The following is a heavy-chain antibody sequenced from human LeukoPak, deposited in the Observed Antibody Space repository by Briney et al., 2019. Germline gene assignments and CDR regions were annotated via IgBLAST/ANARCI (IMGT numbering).Heavy chain of an antibody. V-gene: IGHV4-59*01. CDR2: IYYNGNT. D-gene: IGHD1-26*01. Sequence: SETLFLTCSVSDGSINSYYWNWIRRPPGKGLEWIGYIYYNGNTNYSPSLKSRVTMSVDTSKNLFSLKVSSVTAADTAVYYCARGRSNYYGMDVWGQGTTVTVSS. CDR3: ARGRSNYYGMDV. J-gene: IGHJ6*02. CDR1: DGSINSYY.